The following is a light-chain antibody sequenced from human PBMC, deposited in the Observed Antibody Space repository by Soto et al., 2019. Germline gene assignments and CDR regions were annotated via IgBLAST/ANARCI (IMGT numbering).Light chain of an antibody. V-gene: IGKV3-20*01. CDR3: QQYGSSPMYT. CDR2: GAS. J-gene: IGKJ2*01. Sequence: EIVLTQSPGTLSLSPGDRATLSCRASQSVSSSYLAWYQQKPGQAPRLLIYGASSRATGIPDRFSGSGSGTDFTLTISILEPEDFAVYYCQQYGSSPMYTFGQGTKLEIK. CDR1: QSVSSSY.